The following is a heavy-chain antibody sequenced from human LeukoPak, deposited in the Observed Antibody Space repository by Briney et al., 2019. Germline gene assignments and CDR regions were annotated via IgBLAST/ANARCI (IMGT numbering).Heavy chain of an antibody. CDR1: GGSXSSXGYY. D-gene: IGHD3-10*01. V-gene: IGHV4-31*02. CDR2: IYYSGST. CDR3: ARASFYGSGSYNNWFDP. Sequence: VSGGSXSSXGYYXGWIRQHPGRGLEWIGYIYYSGSTYYNPSRKSRVTISVNTSKNQFSLKLSSVTAADTAVYYCARASFYGSGSYNNWFDPWGQGTLVTVSS. J-gene: IGHJ5*02.